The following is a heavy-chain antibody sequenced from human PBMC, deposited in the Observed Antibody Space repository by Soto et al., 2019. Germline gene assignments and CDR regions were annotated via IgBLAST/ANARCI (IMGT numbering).Heavy chain of an antibody. CDR1: GFTFSDAW. CDR3: TTANWFDP. J-gene: IGHJ5*02. Sequence: PGGSLRLSCTASGFTFSDAWMSWVRQAPGKGLEWVGRIKSGGPTDYAAPVKGRFTISRDDSKNTLYLQMNSLKTEDTAVYYCTTANWFDPWGQGTLVTVSS. V-gene: IGHV3-15*01. CDR2: IKSGGPT.